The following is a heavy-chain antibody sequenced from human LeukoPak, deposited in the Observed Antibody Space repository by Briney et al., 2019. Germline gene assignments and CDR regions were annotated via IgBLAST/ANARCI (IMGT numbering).Heavy chain of an antibody. CDR3: AKGVNYFVLEY. V-gene: IGHV3-23*01. CDR2: LSPSGGIT. D-gene: IGHD3-10*02. Sequence: QTGGSLRLSCAASGFTFSTYAMSWVRQAPGKGLEWVSALSPSGGITYYEDSVKGRFTISRDNSKNTLYLQMNSLRAEDTAVYYCAKGVNYFVLEYRGQGTLVTISS. CDR1: GFTFSTYA. J-gene: IGHJ4*02.